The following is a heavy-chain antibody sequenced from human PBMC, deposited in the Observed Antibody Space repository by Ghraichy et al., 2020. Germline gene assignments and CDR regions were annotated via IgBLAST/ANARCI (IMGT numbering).Heavy chain of an antibody. D-gene: IGHD3-10*01. CDR3: VRDAFGPRDY. CDR1: GFTFSGDW. V-gene: IGHV3-74*01. J-gene: IGHJ4*02. Sequence: GGSLRLSCADSGFTFSGDWMHWFRQASGKGPVWVSRINSDGSVINYAESVRGRVTISRDNAKNTLYLQMNSLRAEDTAVYYCVRDAFGPRDYWGQGTQVTVSA. CDR2: INSDGSVI.